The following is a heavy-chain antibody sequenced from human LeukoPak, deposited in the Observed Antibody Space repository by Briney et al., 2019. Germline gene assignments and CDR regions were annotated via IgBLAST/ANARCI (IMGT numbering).Heavy chain of an antibody. V-gene: IGHV4-34*01. Sequence: SETLSLTCAVYIDSFTNYYWNWIRQTPGKGLEWIGEVNDSGGTNINPSLRSRVILSVGTSKNQFSLKLISVAAADTAVYYCARGQSWTFDYWGQGTLVTVSS. CDR1: IDSFTNYY. CDR3: ARGQSWTFDY. J-gene: IGHJ4*02. CDR2: VNDSGGT. D-gene: IGHD3/OR15-3a*01.